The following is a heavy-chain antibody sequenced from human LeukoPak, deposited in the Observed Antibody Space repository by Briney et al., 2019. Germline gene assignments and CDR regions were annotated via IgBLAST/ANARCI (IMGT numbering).Heavy chain of an antibody. CDR3: ARVGTLWVDYYDSSGYLDY. Sequence: SVKVSCKASGGTFSSYAISWVRQAPGQGLEWMGRIIPILGIANYAQKFQGRVTITADKSTSTAYMELSSLRSEDTAVYYCARVGTLWVDYYDSSGYLDYWGQGTLVTVSS. V-gene: IGHV1-69*04. CDR1: GGTFSSYA. D-gene: IGHD3-22*01. CDR2: IIPILGIA. J-gene: IGHJ4*02.